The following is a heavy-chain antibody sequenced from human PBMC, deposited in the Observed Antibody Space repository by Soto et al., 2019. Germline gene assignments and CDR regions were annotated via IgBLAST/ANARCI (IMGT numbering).Heavy chain of an antibody. Sequence: SETLCLTCTVSGGSFSSGSYYWTWIRQHPGRGLEWIGFIYNSGSTYYTPSLKSRITMSVDTSKNQFSLKLSSVTAADTAVYYCARVGTSSMTTFESGGYFDPWGPGTLVTVS. D-gene: IGHD3-16*01. V-gene: IGHV4-31*03. CDR1: GGSFSSGSYY. CDR3: ARVGTSSMTTFESGGYFDP. CDR2: IYNSGST. J-gene: IGHJ5*02.